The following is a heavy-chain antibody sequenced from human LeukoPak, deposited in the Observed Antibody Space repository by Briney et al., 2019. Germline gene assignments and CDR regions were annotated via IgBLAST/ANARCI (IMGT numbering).Heavy chain of an antibody. D-gene: IGHD2-2*01. Sequence: GGSLRLSCAASGFTFSSYAMTWVRQAPGKGLEWVSALSASGGTTYYADSVKGRFTTSRDNSKNTLYLQMNSLRAEDTAVYYCAKLPREYCSSTSCPNWFDTWGQGTLVTVSS. CDR2: LSASGGTT. CDR1: GFTFSSYA. CDR3: AKLPREYCSSTSCPNWFDT. J-gene: IGHJ5*02. V-gene: IGHV3-23*01.